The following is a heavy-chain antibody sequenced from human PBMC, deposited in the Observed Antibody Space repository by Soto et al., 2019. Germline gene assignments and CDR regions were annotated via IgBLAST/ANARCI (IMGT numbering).Heavy chain of an antibody. CDR1: GFTLSMSA. CDR3: AKDRGIIVKAGDAFDV. J-gene: IGHJ3*01. CDR2: ISDSGDRT. D-gene: IGHD3-16*02. V-gene: IGHV3-23*01. Sequence: GSLRLSCASSGFTLSMSAVNWVRQAPGKGLEWVSYISDSGDRTYYADSVKGRFTISRDRSKNTVSLQMDSLRAEDTAVYYCAKDRGIIVKAGDAFDVWGQGTKVTVSS.